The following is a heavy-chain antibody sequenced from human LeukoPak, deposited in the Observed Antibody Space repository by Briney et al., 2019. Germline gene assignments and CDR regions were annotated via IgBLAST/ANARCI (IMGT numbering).Heavy chain of an antibody. D-gene: IGHD4-17*01. CDR2: IRGNADTT. J-gene: IGHJ6*03. V-gene: IGHV3-23*01. CDR3: AKDGDYGDYWHYNYMDV. CDR1: GFIFSNYG. Sequence: GGTLRLSCAASGFIFSNYGMSWVRQAPGKGLEWVSAIRGNADTTYYADSVKGRFSIFRDNYKNMLYLQMNSLRVEDTAAYYCAKDGDYGDYWHYNYMDVWGKGTTVTISS.